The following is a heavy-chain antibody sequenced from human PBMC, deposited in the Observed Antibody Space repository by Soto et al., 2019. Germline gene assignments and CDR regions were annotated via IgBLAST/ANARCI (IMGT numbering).Heavy chain of an antibody. J-gene: IGHJ3*01. CDR2: IYYSGST. CDR1: GGSISSYY. CDR3: ARDLGDTAMVHPDALDV. V-gene: IGHV4-59*01. Sequence: SETLSLTCTVSGGSISSYYWSWIRQPPGKGLEWIGYIYYSGSTNYNPSLKSRVTISVDTSKNQFSLKLSSVTAADTAVYYCARDLGDTAMVHPDALDVWGQGTMVS. D-gene: IGHD5-18*01.